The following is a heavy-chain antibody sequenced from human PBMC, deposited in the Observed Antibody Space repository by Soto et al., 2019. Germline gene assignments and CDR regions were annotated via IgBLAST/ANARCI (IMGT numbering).Heavy chain of an antibody. J-gene: IGHJ6*03. CDR1: GFTLRGYA. CDR3: ARRARPDFYYMDV. CDR2: ISSNGVGT. V-gene: IGHV3-64*01. D-gene: IGHD6-6*01. Sequence: EVQLAESGGGLAQPGGSLSPPCPASGFTLRGYARDWFRQAPGRGRGYVSGISSNGVGTYYANSVQGRFTISRDNSKNTVYLQMGSLRPEDMAVYYCARRARPDFYYMDVWGKGTTVTVSS.